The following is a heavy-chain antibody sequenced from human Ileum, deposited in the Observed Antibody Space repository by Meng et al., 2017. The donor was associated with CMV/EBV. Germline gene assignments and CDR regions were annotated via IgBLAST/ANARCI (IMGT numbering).Heavy chain of an antibody. CDR1: TFTSYD. CDR3: ARGKVTMIVKTGPYNWFDP. J-gene: IGHJ5*02. V-gene: IGHV1-8*01. D-gene: IGHD3-22*01. CDR2: MNPNSGNT. Sequence: TFTSYDNNWVRQATGQGLEWMGWMNPNSGNTVYAQDFQGRVTMTRNTSISTAYMELSGLRSEDTAVYYCARGKVTMIVKTGPYNWFDPWGQGTLVTVSS.